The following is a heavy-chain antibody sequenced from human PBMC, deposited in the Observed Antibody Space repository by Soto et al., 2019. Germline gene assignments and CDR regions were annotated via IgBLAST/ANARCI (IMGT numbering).Heavy chain of an antibody. CDR3: AREGHGDYESLVDP. Sequence: QVQLQESGPGLVKPSQTLSLTCTVSGGSISSGGYYWSWIRQHPGKGLEWIGYIYYSGSTYYNPSLKSRVTISVDTSKNQFSLKLSSVTAADTAVYYCAREGHGDYESLVDPWGQGTLVTVSS. J-gene: IGHJ5*02. V-gene: IGHV4-31*03. CDR2: IYYSGST. D-gene: IGHD4-17*01. CDR1: GGSISSGGYY.